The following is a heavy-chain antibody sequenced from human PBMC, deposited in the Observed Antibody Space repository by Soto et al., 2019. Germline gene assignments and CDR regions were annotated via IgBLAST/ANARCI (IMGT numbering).Heavy chain of an antibody. D-gene: IGHD3-22*01. CDR1: GDSMSRGDYY. V-gene: IGHV4-30-4*02. J-gene: IGHJ3*02. Sequence: PSETLSLTCTVSGDSMSRGDYYWSWIRQPPGKGLEWIGFIYHTGRTYYSPSLKGRVDISVDTSKNQFSLKLSSVTAADTAVYYCARSYDSSGYSLGDDAFDIWGQGTMVT. CDR2: IYHTGRT. CDR3: ARSYDSSGYSLGDDAFDI.